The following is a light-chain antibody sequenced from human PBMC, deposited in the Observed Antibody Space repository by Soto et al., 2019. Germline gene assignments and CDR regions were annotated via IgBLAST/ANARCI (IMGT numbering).Light chain of an antibody. CDR3: QQRSNWPIT. V-gene: IGKV3-11*01. CDR1: QSISRY. J-gene: IGKJ5*01. CDR2: DAS. Sequence: EIVLTQSPATLSLSPGERATLSCRASQSISRYLAWYQQKRGQAPRLLIYDASNRATGIPARFSGSGSGTDFTLTVRRLEPDDFEIYYCQQRSNWPITFGQGPRLEIK.